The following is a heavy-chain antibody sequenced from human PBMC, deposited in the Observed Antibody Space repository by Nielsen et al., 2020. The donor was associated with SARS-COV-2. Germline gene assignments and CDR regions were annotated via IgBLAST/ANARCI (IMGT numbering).Heavy chain of an antibody. CDR1: GYTFTSYY. J-gene: IGHJ3*02. CDR3: ARGGRGGNSGDAFDI. CDR2: INPNSGGT. V-gene: IGHV1-2*02. Sequence: ASVKVSCKASGYTFTSYYMHWVRQAPGQGLEWMGWINPNSGGTNYAQKFQGRVTMTRDTSISTAYMELSRLRSDDTAVYYCARGGRGGNSGDAFDIWGQGTMVTVSS. D-gene: IGHD4-23*01.